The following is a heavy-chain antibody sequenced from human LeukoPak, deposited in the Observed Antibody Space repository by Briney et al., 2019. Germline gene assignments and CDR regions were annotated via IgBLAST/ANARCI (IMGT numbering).Heavy chain of an antibody. CDR3: ARPLAVAGSFDY. J-gene: IGHJ4*02. V-gene: IGHV4-38-2*02. Sequence: SETLSLTCTVSGYSISSGHYWGWIRQPPGKGLQWIGSISQSGSTYSNPSLKSRVTISVDTSKNQFSLKLSSVTAADTAVYCCARPLAVAGSFDYWGQGTLVTVSS. CDR1: GYSISSGHY. CDR2: ISQSGST. D-gene: IGHD6-19*01.